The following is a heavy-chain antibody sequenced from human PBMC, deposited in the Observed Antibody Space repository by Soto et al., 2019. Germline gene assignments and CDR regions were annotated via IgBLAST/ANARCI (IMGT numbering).Heavy chain of an antibody. CDR1: GYAFTSYC. CDR2: INTYNSDT. D-gene: IGHD2-15*01. CDR3: VRDERESCRGGNCFYFDY. V-gene: IGHV1-18*04. J-gene: IGHJ4*02. Sequence: QVHLVQSGAEVKKPGASVKVSCKASGYAFTSYCMSWVRQAPGQGLEWMGWINTYNSDTNSAARLQGRITMTPDTSTRTVYMELRSLTSDGTAVYYCVRDERESCRGGNCFYFDYWGQGPLVSVSS.